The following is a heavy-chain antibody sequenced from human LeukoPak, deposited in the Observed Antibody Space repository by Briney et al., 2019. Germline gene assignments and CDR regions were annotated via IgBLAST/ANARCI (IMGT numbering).Heavy chain of an antibody. V-gene: IGHV4-31*03. CDR1: GGSISSGGYY. CDR2: IYYSGST. D-gene: IGHD5-12*01. Sequence: SETLSLTCTVSGGSISSGGYYWSRIRQHPGKGLEWIGYIYYSGSTYYNPSLKSRVTISVDTSKNQFSLKLSSVTAADTAVYYCARERRWLQSHDAFDIWGQGTMVTVSS. CDR3: ARERRWLQSHDAFDI. J-gene: IGHJ3*02.